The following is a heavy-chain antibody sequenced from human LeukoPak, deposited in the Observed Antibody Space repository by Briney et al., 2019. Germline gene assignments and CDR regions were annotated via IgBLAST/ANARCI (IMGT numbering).Heavy chain of an antibody. V-gene: IGHV1-18*01. D-gene: IGHD3-22*01. J-gene: IGHJ4*02. CDR1: GYTFTSYG. CDR2: ISAYNGNT. CDR3: ARLGLMGMIVVVGYFDY. Sequence: ASVQVSCQASGYTFTSYGISWVRQAPGQGLEWMGWISAYNGNTNYAQKLQGRVTMTTDTSTSTAYMELRSLRSDDTAVYYCARLGLMGMIVVVGYFDYWGQGTLVTVSS.